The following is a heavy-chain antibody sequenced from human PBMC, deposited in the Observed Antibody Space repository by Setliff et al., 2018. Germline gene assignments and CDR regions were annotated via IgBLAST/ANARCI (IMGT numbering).Heavy chain of an antibody. CDR3: AREGMGYYYGSGSYYTSYYFDY. CDR1: GGSTSSHY. J-gene: IGHJ4*02. Sequence: PSETLSLTCTVSGGSTSSHYWSWIRQPPGKGLEWIGSIYYSGSTNYNPSLKSRVTISVDTSKNQFSLKLSSVTAADTAVYYCAREGMGYYYGSGSYYTSYYFDYWGQGTLVTVSS. CDR2: IYYSGST. V-gene: IGHV4-59*11. D-gene: IGHD3-10*01.